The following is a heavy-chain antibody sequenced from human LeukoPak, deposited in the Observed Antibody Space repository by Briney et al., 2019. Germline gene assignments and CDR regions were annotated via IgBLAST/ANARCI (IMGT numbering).Heavy chain of an antibody. D-gene: IGHD4-17*01. CDR3: AREVPYGDYQDGEGFDP. CDR1: GFIFSNYA. J-gene: IGHJ5*02. V-gene: IGHV3-30*04. Sequence: GSLRLSCAAFGFIFSNYAMHWVCQAPGKGLDWVAVISFDGSNIYYADSAKGRFTISRDNSKNTLYLQMNSLRAEDTALYYCAREVPYGDYQDGEGFDPWGQGTLVTVSS. CDR2: ISFDGSNI.